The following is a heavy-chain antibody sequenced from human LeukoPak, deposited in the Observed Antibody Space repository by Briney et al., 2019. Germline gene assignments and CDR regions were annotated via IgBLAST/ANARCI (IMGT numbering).Heavy chain of an antibody. Sequence: GASVTVSCKASGGTFSSYAISWVRQAPGQGLEWRGGIIPIFGTANYAHKFQGRVTITTDESTSTAYMELSSLRSEDTAVYYCASGRYCSSTSCSRGFDYWGQGTLVTVSS. CDR3: ASGRYCSSTSCSRGFDY. J-gene: IGHJ4*02. V-gene: IGHV1-69*05. CDR2: IIPIFGTA. CDR1: GGTFSSYA. D-gene: IGHD2-2*01.